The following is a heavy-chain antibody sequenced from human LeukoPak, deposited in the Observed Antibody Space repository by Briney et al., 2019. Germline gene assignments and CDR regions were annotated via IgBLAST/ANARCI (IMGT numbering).Heavy chain of an antibody. CDR1: GFTFSSYS. V-gene: IGHV3-21*01. J-gene: IGHJ2*01. CDR2: ISSSSSYI. CDR3: ARDPGVEGYFDL. Sequence: PGGSLRLSCAASGFTFSSYSMNWVRQAPGKGLEWVSSISSSSSYIYYADSVKGRFTISRDNAKNSLYLQMNSLRAEDTAVYYCARDPGVEGYFDLWGRGTLVTVSS. D-gene: IGHD3-10*01.